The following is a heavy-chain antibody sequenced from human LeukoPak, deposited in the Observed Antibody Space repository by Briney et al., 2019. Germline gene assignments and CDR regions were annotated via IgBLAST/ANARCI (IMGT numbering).Heavy chain of an antibody. CDR3: ARGWTYYYDPDAFDI. V-gene: IGHV3-48*01. D-gene: IGHD3-22*01. Sequence: GGSLRLSCAASGFTFSSYSMNWVRQAPGKGLEWVSYISSSSSTIYYADSVKGRFTISRDNAKNSLYLQMNSLRAEDTAVYYCARGWTYYYDPDAFDIWGQGTMVTVSS. J-gene: IGHJ3*02. CDR1: GFTFSSYS. CDR2: ISSSSSTI.